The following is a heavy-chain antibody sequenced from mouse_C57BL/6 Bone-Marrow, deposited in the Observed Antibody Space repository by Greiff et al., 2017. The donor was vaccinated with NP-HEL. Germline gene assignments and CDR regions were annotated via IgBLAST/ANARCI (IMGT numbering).Heavy chain of an antibody. CDR2: IDPSDSET. J-gene: IGHJ4*01. Sequence: QVQLQQPGAELVRPGSSVKLSCKASGYTFTSYWMHWVKQRPIQGLEWIGNIDPSDSETHYNQKFKDKATLTVDKSSSTAYMQLSSLTSEDSAVYYCARLEGRGLRRTRDDWGQGTSVTVSS. CDR1: GYTFTSYW. D-gene: IGHD2-4*01. V-gene: IGHV1-52*01. CDR3: ARLEGRGLRRTRDD.